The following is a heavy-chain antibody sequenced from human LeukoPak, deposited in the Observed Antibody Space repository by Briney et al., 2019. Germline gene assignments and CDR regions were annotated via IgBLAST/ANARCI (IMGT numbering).Heavy chain of an antibody. CDR2: SSGSGGST. Sequence: GGSLRLSWAASGFTLSSYAMSWVRQAQWKGLESVSASSGSGGSTYYAGSVTGRFTISRDNSKNTLYLQTNSLRAEDTAVYYCAKGRLSGVVVAGYGMDVWGQGTTITVSS. CDR1: GFTLSSYA. D-gene: IGHD6-19*01. V-gene: IGHV3-23*01. J-gene: IGHJ6*02. CDR3: AKGRLSGVVVAGYGMDV.